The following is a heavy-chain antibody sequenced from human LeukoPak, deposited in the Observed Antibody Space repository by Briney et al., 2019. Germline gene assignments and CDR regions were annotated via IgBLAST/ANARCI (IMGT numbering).Heavy chain of an antibody. V-gene: IGHV1-18*01. D-gene: IGHD6-19*01. Sequence: ASVKVSCKASGGTFSSYAISWVRPAPGQGLEWMGWISAYNGNTNYAQKLQGRVTMTTDTSTSTAYMELRSLRSDDTAVYYCARHRGWYYFDYWGQGTLVTVSS. CDR3: ARHRGWYYFDY. J-gene: IGHJ4*02. CDR1: GGTFSSYA. CDR2: ISAYNGNT.